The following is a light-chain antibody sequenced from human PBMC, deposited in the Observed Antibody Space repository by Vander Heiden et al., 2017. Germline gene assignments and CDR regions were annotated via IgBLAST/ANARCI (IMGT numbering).Light chain of an antibody. CDR3: QQRHRNLPMYT. Sequence: DIQLTQSPSSLSASVGDRVTITCRASQSISSYLNWYEKKPKKAPKLLIYAASSLQRGVKSRFSGSGDGTDFTLTISSRQPEDFEAYYCQQRHRNLPMYTFGQGTKLEIK. CDR1: QSISSY. V-gene: IGKV1-39*01. CDR2: AAS. J-gene: IGKJ2*01.